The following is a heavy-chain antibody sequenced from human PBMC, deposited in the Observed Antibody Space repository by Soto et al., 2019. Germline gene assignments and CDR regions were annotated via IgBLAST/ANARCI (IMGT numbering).Heavy chain of an antibody. Sequence: QVQLMQSGAEVKKPGSSVKVSCKASGGTFSTSAISWVRQAPGEGLEWVGGIMPVFATPDYAQKFQGRVTISADESKTTAYLELNSLTTDDTAVYYCARDKDRQQLGGNYYYILDVWGQGTAITVSS. CDR3: ARDKDRQQLGGNYYYILDV. D-gene: IGHD3-3*02. CDR2: IMPVFATP. J-gene: IGHJ6*02. V-gene: IGHV1-69*12. CDR1: GGTFSTSA.